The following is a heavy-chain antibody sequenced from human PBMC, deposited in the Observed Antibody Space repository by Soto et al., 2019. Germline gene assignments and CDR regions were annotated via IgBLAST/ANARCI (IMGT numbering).Heavy chain of an antibody. CDR1: GGSFSGYI. J-gene: IGHJ5*02. CDR3: ARSVFP. V-gene: IGHV4-31*11. CDR2: FYYSGST. Sequence: TSETLSLTCDFYGGSFSGYIWNWIRQHPGKGLEWIGYFYYSGSTYYNPSLKSRVTISVNTSKNQFSLKLSSVTAADTAVYYCARSVFPWGQGTLVTVSS.